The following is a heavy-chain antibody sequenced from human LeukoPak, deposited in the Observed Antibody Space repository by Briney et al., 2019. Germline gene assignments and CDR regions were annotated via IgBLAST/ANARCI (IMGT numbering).Heavy chain of an antibody. V-gene: IGHV3-74*01. Sequence: GGSLRLSCAASGFTFSSYWMHWVRHAPGKGLVWVSRINSDGSSTSYADSVKGRFTISRDNAKNTLYLQMNSLRAEDTAVYYCARGTYYYDSSGYPNWFDPWGQGTLVTVSS. J-gene: IGHJ5*02. CDR3: ARGTYYYDSSGYPNWFDP. CDR2: INSDGSST. D-gene: IGHD3-22*01. CDR1: GFTFSSYW.